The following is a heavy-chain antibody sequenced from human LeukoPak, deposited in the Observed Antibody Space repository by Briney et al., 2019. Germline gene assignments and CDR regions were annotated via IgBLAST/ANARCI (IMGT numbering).Heavy chain of an antibody. Sequence: GGSLRLSCAASGFTFSNYWMSWVRQAPGRGLEWVAHINMDGSEKYYVDSVKGRFTISRDKAKNSLYLQMNSLRVEDTAVYYCARDKVTYWGQGTLVTVSS. V-gene: IGHV3-7*01. J-gene: IGHJ4*02. CDR1: GFTFSNYW. CDR3: ARDKVTY. CDR2: INMDGSEK.